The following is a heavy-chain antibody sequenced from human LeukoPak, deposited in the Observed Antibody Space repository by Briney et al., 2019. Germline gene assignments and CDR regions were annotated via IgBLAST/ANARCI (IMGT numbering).Heavy chain of an antibody. CDR1: GFTFSNYA. V-gene: IGHV3-23*01. Sequence: AGGSLRLSCAASGFTFSNYAMTWVRQAPGKGLEWVSSITGSGSGTYYADSVKGRFTISRDNSKNTVYLQMNSLRAGDTAVYYCAKVEGAVYISRGWFDPWGQGTLVTVSS. D-gene: IGHD3-10*01. CDR2: ITGSGSGT. CDR3: AKVEGAVYISRGWFDP. J-gene: IGHJ5*02.